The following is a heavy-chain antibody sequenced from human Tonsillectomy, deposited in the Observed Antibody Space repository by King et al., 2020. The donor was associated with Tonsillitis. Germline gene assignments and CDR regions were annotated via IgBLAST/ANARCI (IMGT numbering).Heavy chain of an antibody. V-gene: IGHV3-30*18. Sequence: VQLVESGGGVVQPGXSLRLSCAAXGXTFXTXGMHWVRQAPGKGLEWVAVISYDGSNKNYADSVKGRFTISRDNSKNTLYLQMNSLRAEDTAVYYCAKNRGXSGIXYWGQXTLVTV. CDR1: GXTFXTXG. CDR3: AKNRGXSGIXY. D-gene: IGHD5-12*01. CDR2: ISYDGSNK. J-gene: IGHJ4*02.